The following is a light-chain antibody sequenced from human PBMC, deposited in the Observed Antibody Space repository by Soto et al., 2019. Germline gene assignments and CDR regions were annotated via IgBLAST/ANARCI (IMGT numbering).Light chain of an antibody. V-gene: IGLV2-14*01. CDR2: EVS. Sequence: QSALTQPASVSGSPGQSITISCTGTSSDVGIYNYVSWYQQHPGKAPKLMIYEVSNRPSGVSNRFSGSKSGNTASLTISGLQAEDEADYYCCSYTTSSTLVFGGGTKPTVL. CDR3: CSYTTSSTLV. CDR1: SSDVGIYNY. J-gene: IGLJ3*02.